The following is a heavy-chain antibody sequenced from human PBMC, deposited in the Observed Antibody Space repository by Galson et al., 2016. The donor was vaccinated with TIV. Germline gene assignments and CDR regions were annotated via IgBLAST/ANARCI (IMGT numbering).Heavy chain of an antibody. V-gene: IGHV2-5*02. CDR2: IHWDDNK. CDR3: GHSGWLDNYYYYGVDV. Sequence: PALVKPTQTLTLTCTFSGFSLHTTGVGVTWIRQPPGKALEWLAVIHWDDNKRSSPSLRSKLTITKDTSKNQVVLTMRNMDPVDTATYYCGHSGWLDNYYYYGVDVGGQGTTVTVSS. J-gene: IGHJ6*02. D-gene: IGHD6-19*01. CDR1: GFSLHTTGVG.